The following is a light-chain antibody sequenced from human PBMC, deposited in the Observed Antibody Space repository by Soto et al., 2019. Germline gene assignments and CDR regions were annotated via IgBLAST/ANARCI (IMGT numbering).Light chain of an antibody. V-gene: IGKV3-15*01. CDR1: QSVTSN. J-gene: IGKJ1*01. CDR3: QQYNNWPRT. CDR2: DAS. Sequence: DIVMTQSPLSLPVTPGEPASISCRSSQSVTSNLAWYQQKPGQAPSLLIYDASSRATGIPARFSGSGSGTEFTLTISSLQSEDFAVYYCQQYNNWPRTFGQGTKVEIK.